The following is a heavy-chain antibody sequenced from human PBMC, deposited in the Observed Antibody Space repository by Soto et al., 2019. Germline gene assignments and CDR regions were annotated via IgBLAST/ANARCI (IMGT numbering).Heavy chain of an antibody. CDR1: GGYISTYY. CDR3: ARDGDGRMTTNPYYYNGMDV. Sequence: SETLSLTYTVSGGYISTYYGNWIRQPPGKGLEWIGYVFYTGRANYNASLKSRVSISLDTSNYQFSLKLSSVTAADTAVYYCARDGDGRMTTNPYYYNGMDVWGPGTTVTAP. V-gene: IGHV4-59*01. D-gene: IGHD4-4*01. CDR2: VFYTGRA. J-gene: IGHJ6*02.